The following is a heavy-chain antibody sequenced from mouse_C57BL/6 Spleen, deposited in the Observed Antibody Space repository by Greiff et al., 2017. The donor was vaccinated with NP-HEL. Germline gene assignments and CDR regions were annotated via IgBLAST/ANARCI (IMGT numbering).Heavy chain of an antibody. CDR2: ISYDGSN. Sequence: EVKLLESGPGLVKPSQSLSLTCSVTGYSITSGYYWNWIRQFPGNKLEWMGYISYDGSNNYNPSLKNRISITRDTSKNQFFLKLNSVTTEDTATYYCARGGGENFDYWGQGTTLTVSS. CDR1: GYSITSGYY. CDR3: ARGGGENFDY. J-gene: IGHJ2*01. V-gene: IGHV3-6*01.